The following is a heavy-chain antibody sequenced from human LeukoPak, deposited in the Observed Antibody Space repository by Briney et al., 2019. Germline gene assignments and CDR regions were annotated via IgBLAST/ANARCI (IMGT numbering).Heavy chain of an antibody. D-gene: IGHD3-10*01. CDR3: ARAGSHWHYVY. CDR1: GFTFSGFS. CDR2: IKQDGSER. Sequence: GGSLRLSCAASGFTFSGFSMSWVRQSPTKGLEWVANIKQDGSERYYVDSVKGRFTISRDNAKNSLSMQMNNLRVEDTAVYYCARAGSHWHYVYWGQGTVVTVSS. V-gene: IGHV3-7*01. J-gene: IGHJ4*02.